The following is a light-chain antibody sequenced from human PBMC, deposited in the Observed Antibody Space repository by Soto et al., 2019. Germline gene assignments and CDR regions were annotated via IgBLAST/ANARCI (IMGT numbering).Light chain of an antibody. V-gene: IGKV1-27*01. CDR1: QGISNY. CDR3: QRYNTGPPDT. CDR2: AAS. Sequence: DIQMTQSPSSLSASVGARVTITCRASQGISNYLAWYQQKPGKAPKLLIYAASTLLSVVPSRFSGSGSGTDFILTISSLQPEDVATYYCQRYNTGPPDTFGQGTKLEIK. J-gene: IGKJ2*01.